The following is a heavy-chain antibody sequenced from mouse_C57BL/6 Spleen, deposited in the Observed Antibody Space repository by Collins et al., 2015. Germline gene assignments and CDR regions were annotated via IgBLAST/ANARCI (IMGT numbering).Heavy chain of an antibody. Sequence: DVQLQESGPGLVKPSQSLSLTCTVTGYSITSDYAWNWIRQFPGNKLEWMGYISYSGSTSYNPSLKSRISITRDTSKNQFFLQLNSVTTEDTATYYCARSQFITTATGFYAMDYWGQGTSVTASS. J-gene: IGHJ4*01. D-gene: IGHD1-2*01. CDR1: GYSITSDYA. CDR3: ARSQFITTATGFYAMDY. CDR2: ISYSGST. V-gene: IGHV3-2*02.